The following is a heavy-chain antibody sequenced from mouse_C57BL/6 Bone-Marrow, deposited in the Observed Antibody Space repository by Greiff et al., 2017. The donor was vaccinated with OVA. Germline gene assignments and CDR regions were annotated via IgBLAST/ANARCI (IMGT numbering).Heavy chain of an antibody. CDR1: GFNIKDDY. J-gene: IGHJ2*01. Sequence: VQLKESGAELVRPGASVKLSCTASGFNIKDDYMHWVKQRPEQGLEWIGWIDPENGDTEYASKFQGKATITADTSSNTAYLQLSSLTSDDTAVYYCTTPLIYYDYDGYWGQGTTRTGSS. CDR2: IDPENGDT. V-gene: IGHV14-4*01. CDR3: TTPLIYYDYDGY. D-gene: IGHD2-4*01.